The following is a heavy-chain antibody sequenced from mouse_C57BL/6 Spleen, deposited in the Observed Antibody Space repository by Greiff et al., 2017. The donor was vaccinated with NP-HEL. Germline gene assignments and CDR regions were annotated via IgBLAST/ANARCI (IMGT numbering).Heavy chain of an antibody. Sequence: VQLQQSGPELVKPGASVKISCKASGYSFTSYYIHWVKQRPGQGLEWIGWIYPGSGNTKYNEKFKGKATLTADTSSSTAYMQLSSLTSEDSAVYYCARADYYGSSYWFAYWGQGTLVTVSA. D-gene: IGHD1-1*01. V-gene: IGHV1-66*01. CDR1: GYSFTSYY. CDR3: ARADYYGSSYWFAY. J-gene: IGHJ3*01. CDR2: IYPGSGNT.